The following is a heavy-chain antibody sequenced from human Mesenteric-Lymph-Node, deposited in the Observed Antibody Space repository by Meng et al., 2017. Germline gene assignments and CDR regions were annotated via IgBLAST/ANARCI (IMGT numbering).Heavy chain of an antibody. J-gene: IGHJ4*02. Sequence: QRRGPGPGLVNPSGALSLTCTGPGGSFSSYYWSWIRQPPGNGLEWSGHIYNSESTNYNPSLKSRVTISVDTSKNQCSLRLSSVTATDTAVYYCARQSGYFDYWGQGTLVTVSS. CDR3: ARQSGYFDY. CDR2: IYNSEST. D-gene: IGHD3-10*01. CDR1: GGSFSSYY. V-gene: IGHV4-59*08.